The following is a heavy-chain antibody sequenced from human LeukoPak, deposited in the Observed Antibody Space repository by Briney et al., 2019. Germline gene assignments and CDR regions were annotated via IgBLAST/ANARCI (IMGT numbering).Heavy chain of an antibody. CDR2: SSASSSDV. CDR1: GLAFSSSA. V-gene: IGHV3-48*02. CDR3: ARGRDHAFDI. J-gene: IGHJ3*02. Sequence: GGSLRLSCAASGLAFSSSAMNWVRQTPGKGLEWLSYSSASSSDVYYADSVKGRFTISRDNAKSSLYLQMNSLTDEDTAIYFCARGRDHAFDIWGQGTRVTVSS.